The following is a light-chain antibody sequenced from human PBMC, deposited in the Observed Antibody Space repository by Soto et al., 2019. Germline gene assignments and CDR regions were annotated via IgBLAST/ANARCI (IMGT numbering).Light chain of an antibody. Sequence: SYELTQPPSVSVSPGQTASITCSGDTLGNKYVCWYQQKPGQSPVLVIYQDIKRPSGIPERFSGSTSGNTATLTISGTQAIDEADYYCQAWDSSTGVFGAGTKVTVL. CDR1: TLGNKY. J-gene: IGLJ1*01. CDR3: QAWDSSTGV. CDR2: QDI. V-gene: IGLV3-1*01.